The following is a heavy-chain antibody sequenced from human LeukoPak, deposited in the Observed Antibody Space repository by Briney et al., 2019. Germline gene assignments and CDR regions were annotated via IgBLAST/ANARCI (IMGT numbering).Heavy chain of an antibody. D-gene: IGHD6-19*01. CDR1: GFTFSSYA. Sequence: GGSLRLSCAASGFTFSSYAMSWVRQAPGKGLEWVSAISGSGGSTYYADSVKGRFTISRDNSKNTLYLQMNSLRAEDTAVYYCASGRYSSGWYNWFDPWGQGTLVTVSS. V-gene: IGHV3-23*01. CDR2: ISGSGGST. CDR3: ASGRYSSGWYNWFDP. J-gene: IGHJ5*02.